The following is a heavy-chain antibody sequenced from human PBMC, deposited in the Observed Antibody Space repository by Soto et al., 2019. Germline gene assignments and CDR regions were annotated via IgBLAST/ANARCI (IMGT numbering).Heavy chain of an antibody. CDR3: ARAPYDFWSGYGYGMDV. D-gene: IGHD3-3*01. V-gene: IGHV3-48*03. Sequence: SGGSLRLSCAASGFTFSSYEMNWVRQAPGKGLEWVSYISSSGSTIYYADSVKGRFTISRDNAKNSLYLQMNSLRAEDTAVYYCARAPYDFWSGYGYGMDVWGQGTTVTVSS. CDR1: GFTFSSYE. J-gene: IGHJ6*02. CDR2: ISSSGSTI.